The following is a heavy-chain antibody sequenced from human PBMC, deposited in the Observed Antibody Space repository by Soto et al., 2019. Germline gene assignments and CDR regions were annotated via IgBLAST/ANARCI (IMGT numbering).Heavy chain of an antibody. V-gene: IGHV4-59*01. D-gene: IGHD2-15*01. CDR3: ARGDSDLAVSEAAY. Sequence: QMQMQESGPRLVKPSETLSLTCTVSGASIIDSYWSWIRQPPGKGLEWIGYIYFSGVATYNPSLKSRATMSRDTSKNEFSLKLTSVTAADTAIYYCARGDSDLAVSEAAYWGQGTLVTVSS. CDR2: IYFSGVA. J-gene: IGHJ1*01. CDR1: GASIIDSY.